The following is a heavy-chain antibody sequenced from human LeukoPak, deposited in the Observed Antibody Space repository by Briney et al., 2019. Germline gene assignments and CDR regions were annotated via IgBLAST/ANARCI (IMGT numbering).Heavy chain of an antibody. J-gene: IGHJ4*02. CDR2: IYHSGST. D-gene: IGHD2-2*01. CDR1: GYSISSGNY. CDR3: AKRYCSSTTCYDDRGAFDY. V-gene: IGHV4-38-2*02. Sequence: SQTLSLTCTVSGYSISSGNYWDWIRQPPGKGLEWIGSIYHSGSTYYNPSLKSRVTISVDTSKNQFSLKLSSVTAADTAVYYCAKRYCSSTTCYDDRGAFDYWGQGTLVTVSS.